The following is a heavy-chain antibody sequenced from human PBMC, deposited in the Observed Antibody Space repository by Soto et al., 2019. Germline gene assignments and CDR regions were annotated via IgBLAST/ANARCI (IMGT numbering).Heavy chain of an antibody. D-gene: IGHD3-16*02. CDR1: GYTFTSYY. V-gene: IGHV1-46*01. CDR3: ARGGMITFGGVIVPPFDY. J-gene: IGHJ4*02. Sequence: ASVKVSCKASGYTFTSYYMHWVRQAPGQGLEWMGIINPSGGSTSYEQKFQGRVTMTRDTFTSTVYMELRSLRSEDTAVYYCARGGMITFGGVIVPPFDYWGQGTLVTVSS. CDR2: INPSGGST.